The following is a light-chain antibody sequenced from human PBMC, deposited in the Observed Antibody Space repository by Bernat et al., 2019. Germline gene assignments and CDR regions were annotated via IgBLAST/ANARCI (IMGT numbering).Light chain of an antibody. CDR3: QAWDSSSGV. CDR1: RLGNKY. J-gene: IGLJ3*02. Sequence: SYELTQPPSVSVSPGQTASITCPGDRLGNKYTCWYRQKPGQSPVLVIYRDNKRPSGIPERFSGSHSGNTATLTISGTQAMDEADYYCQAWDSSSGVFGGGTRLTVL. V-gene: IGLV3-1*01. CDR2: RDN.